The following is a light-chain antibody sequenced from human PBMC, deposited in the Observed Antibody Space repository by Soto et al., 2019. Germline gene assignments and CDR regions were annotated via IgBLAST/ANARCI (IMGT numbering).Light chain of an antibody. Sequence: IVLTQSPGTLSLSPGERATLSCRASQSVSSKYLARYQQKSGQAPRLLIYVASSRATGIPDRFSGSESGTDFTLTINRLEPADFAVYYCQQYGSSPFSFGPGTKVDIK. CDR1: QSVSSKY. CDR3: QQYGSSPFS. V-gene: IGKV3-20*01. J-gene: IGKJ3*01. CDR2: VAS.